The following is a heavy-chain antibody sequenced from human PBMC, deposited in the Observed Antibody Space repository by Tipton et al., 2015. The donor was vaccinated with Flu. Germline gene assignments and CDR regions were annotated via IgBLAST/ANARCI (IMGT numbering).Heavy chain of an antibody. J-gene: IGHJ3*02. D-gene: IGHD3-10*01. CDR3: ARVMVRGVIPDAFDI. CDR2: INHSGST. Sequence: LRLSCAVYGGSFSGYYWSWIRQPPGKGLEWIGEINHSGSTNYNPSLKSRVTIPVDTSKNQFSLKLSSVTAADTAVYYCARVMVRGVIPDAFDIWGQGTMVTVSS. CDR1: GGSFSGYY. V-gene: IGHV4-34*01.